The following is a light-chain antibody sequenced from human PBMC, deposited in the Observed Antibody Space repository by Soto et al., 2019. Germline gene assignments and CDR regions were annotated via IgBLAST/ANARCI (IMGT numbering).Light chain of an antibody. CDR3: QQPISFPIT. CDR2: AAS. Sequence: DIQITQSPSSVSASVGDRVTITCRASQDISSWLAWYQQKPGKAPKLLIYAASSLQSGVPSRFSGSGSGTDFSLTIRSLQPEDFATYYCQQPISFPITFGQGTRLENK. V-gene: IGKV1D-12*01. J-gene: IGKJ5*01. CDR1: QDISSW.